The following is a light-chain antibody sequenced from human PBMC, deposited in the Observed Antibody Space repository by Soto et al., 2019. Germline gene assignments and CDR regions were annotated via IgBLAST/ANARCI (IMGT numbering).Light chain of an antibody. CDR1: QDVGNF. CDR2: DAS. CDR3: QQYGSLPIT. V-gene: IGKV1-33*01. J-gene: IGKJ5*01. Sequence: QMTQSPSSLSASIGDRVTISCQASQDVGNFLNWYQQRPGKAPYLLIYDASNLDSGVSSRFSGSGSGRDFSFTITSLQPDDVATYFCQQYGSLPITLGQGTRLEIK.